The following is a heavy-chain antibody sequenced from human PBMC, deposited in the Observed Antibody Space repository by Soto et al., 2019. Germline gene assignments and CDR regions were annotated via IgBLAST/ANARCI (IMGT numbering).Heavy chain of an antibody. Sequence: GGSLRLSCAASGFTFSSYAMSWVRQAPGKGLEWVSAISGSGGSTYYADSVKGRFTISRDNSKNTRYLQMNSLRAEDTAVYYCAKDLGGSYYNGWFDPWGQGTLVTVSS. CDR3: AKDLGGSYYNGWFDP. V-gene: IGHV3-23*01. CDR1: GFTFSSYA. CDR2: ISGSGGST. J-gene: IGHJ5*02. D-gene: IGHD3-10*01.